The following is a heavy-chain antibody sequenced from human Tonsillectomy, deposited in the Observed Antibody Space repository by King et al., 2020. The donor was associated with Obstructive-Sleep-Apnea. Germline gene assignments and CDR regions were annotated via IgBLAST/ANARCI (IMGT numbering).Heavy chain of an antibody. Sequence: VQLVESGGGVVQPGRSLRLSCAASGFTFSTYGMHWVRQAPGKGLEWVAVISYDGSNKYYADSVKGRFTISRDNSKSTLYLQMNSLRTEDTAVYYCATDYGGPIISYYFDSWVQRTLVTVSS. D-gene: IGHD4-23*01. V-gene: IGHV3-30*03. J-gene: IGHJ4*02. CDR1: GFTFSTYG. CDR3: ATDYGGPIISYYFDS. CDR2: ISYDGSNK.